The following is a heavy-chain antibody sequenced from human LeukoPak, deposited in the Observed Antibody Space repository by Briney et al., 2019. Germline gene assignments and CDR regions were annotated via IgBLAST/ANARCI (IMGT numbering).Heavy chain of an antibody. V-gene: IGHV3-21*01. CDR3: AREGQYSSGGFDY. J-gene: IGHJ4*02. Sequence: GGSLRLSCAASGFTFSSYSMNWVRQAPGKGLEWVSSISSSSSYIYYADSVKGRFTISRDNAKNSLYLQMNSLRAEDTAVYYCAREGQYSSGGFDYWGQGTLVTVSS. CDR1: GFTFSSYS. CDR2: ISSSSSYI. D-gene: IGHD6-19*01.